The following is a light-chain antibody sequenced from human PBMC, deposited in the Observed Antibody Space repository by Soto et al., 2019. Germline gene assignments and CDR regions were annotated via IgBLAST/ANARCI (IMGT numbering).Light chain of an antibody. CDR1: SIDVVGYNY. J-gene: IGLJ1*01. V-gene: IGLV2-8*01. CDR2: EVN. CDR3: SSYAGSSNV. Sequence: QSVLTQPPSASGSPGQAVALSCTGTSIDVVGYNYVSWYQQHAGKAPKLMIYEVNKRPSGVPDRFSGSKSGNTASLTVSGLQAEDEADYYCSSYAGSSNVFGPGTKVTVL.